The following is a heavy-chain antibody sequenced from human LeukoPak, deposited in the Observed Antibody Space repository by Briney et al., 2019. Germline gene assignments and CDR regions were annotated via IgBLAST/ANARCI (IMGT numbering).Heavy chain of an antibody. Sequence: PGGSLRLSCAASGFTFNNYNMNWVRQAPGKALEWVSSITSSSTYIFYADSVKGRFTISRDNAKNSLYLQMNSLKTEDTAVYYCTTDFSLWNDVDYWGQGTLVTVSS. CDR1: GFTFNNYN. CDR3: TTDFSLWNDVDY. D-gene: IGHD1-1*01. CDR2: ITSSSTYI. V-gene: IGHV3-21*03. J-gene: IGHJ4*02.